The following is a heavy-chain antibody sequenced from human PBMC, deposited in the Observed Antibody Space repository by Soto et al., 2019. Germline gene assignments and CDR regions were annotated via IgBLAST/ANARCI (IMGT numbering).Heavy chain of an antibody. CDR3: ARLTFYDSSGYYCY. Sequence: EVQLVESGGGLVKPGGSLRLSCAASGFTFSSYSMNWVRQAPGKGLEWVSSISSSSSYIYYADSVKGRFTISRDNAKNALYLQMNSLRAEDTAVYYCARLTFYDSSGYYCYWGQGTVVTVSS. CDR1: GFTFSSYS. D-gene: IGHD3-22*01. J-gene: IGHJ4*02. V-gene: IGHV3-21*01. CDR2: ISSSSSYI.